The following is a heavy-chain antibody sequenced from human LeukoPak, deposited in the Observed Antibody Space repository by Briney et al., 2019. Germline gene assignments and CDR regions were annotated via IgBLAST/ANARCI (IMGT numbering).Heavy chain of an antibody. CDR2: IYYSGST. CDR1: GGSISSGEYY. CDR3: ARQRLSHYGSGGYYDRPFDI. D-gene: IGHD3-22*01. Sequence: SQTLSLTCTVSGGSISSGEYYWSWIRQPPGKGLEWIGYIYYSGSTYYNPSLKSRVTISVDTSKNQFSLKVNSVTAADTAVYYCARQRLSHYGSGGYYDRPFDIWGQGTMVTVSS. V-gene: IGHV4-30-4*01. J-gene: IGHJ3*02.